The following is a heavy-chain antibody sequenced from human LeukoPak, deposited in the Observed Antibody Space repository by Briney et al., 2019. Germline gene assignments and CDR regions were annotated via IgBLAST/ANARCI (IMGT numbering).Heavy chain of an antibody. D-gene: IGHD3-16*02. CDR2: INHSGST. CDR3: ARGRGIMITFGGVIVPSFFDH. CDR1: GGSFSGYY. Sequence: SETLSLTCAVYGGSFSGYYWSWIRQPTGKGLEWIGEINHSGSTNYNPSLKSRVTISVDPSKNQFSLKLSSVTAADTAVYYCARGRGIMITFGGVIVPSFFDHWGQGTLVTVSS. V-gene: IGHV4-34*01. J-gene: IGHJ4*02.